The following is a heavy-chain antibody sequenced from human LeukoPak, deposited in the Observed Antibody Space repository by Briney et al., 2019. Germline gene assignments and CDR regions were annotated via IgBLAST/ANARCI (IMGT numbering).Heavy chain of an antibody. CDR3: ARGSYGSGSYYRDYYYYYMDV. Sequence: ASVKVSCKASGYTFTSYDINWVRQATGQGREWMGWMNPNSGNTGHAQKFQGRVTMTRNTSISTAYMELSSLRSEDTAVYYYARGSYGSGSYYRDYYYYYMDVWGKGTTVTISS. J-gene: IGHJ6*03. V-gene: IGHV1-8*01. CDR1: GYTFTSYD. CDR2: MNPNSGNT. D-gene: IGHD3-10*01.